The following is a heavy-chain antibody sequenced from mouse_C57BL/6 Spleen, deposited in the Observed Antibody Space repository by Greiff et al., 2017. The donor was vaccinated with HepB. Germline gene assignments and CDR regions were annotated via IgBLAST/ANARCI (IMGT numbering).Heavy chain of an antibody. V-gene: IGHV7-3*01. CDR2: IRNKANGYTT. Sequence: EVQLVESGGGLVQPGGSLSLSCAASGFTFTDYYMSWVRQPPGKALEWLGFIRNKANGYTTEYSASVKGRFTISRDNSQSILYLQMNALRAEDSATYYCARYNYDGYYRYFDVWGTGTTVTVSS. CDR3: ARYNYDGYYRYFDV. CDR1: GFTFTDYY. D-gene: IGHD2-3*01. J-gene: IGHJ1*03.